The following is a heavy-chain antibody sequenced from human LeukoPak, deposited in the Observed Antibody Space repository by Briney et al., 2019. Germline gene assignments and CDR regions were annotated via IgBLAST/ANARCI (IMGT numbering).Heavy chain of an antibody. J-gene: IGHJ6*02. CDR1: GYTFTAYY. CDR2: ISPNSGGT. D-gene: IGHD1-26*01. CDR3: ASGKSGSHYDEYYYGMDV. V-gene: IGHV1-2*02. Sequence: ASVKVSFKASGYTFTAYYIHWVRQAPGQGLEWMGWISPNSGGTDYAQKFQGRVTMTRDTSISTAYVELSSLTSDDTAVYYCASGKSGSHYDEYYYGMDVWGQGTTVTVSS.